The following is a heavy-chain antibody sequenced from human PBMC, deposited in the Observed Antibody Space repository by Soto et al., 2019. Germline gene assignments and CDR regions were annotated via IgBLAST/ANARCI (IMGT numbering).Heavy chain of an antibody. Sequence: GESLKISCKGSGYSFTSYWIGWVRQMPGKGLEWMGIIYPGDSDTRHSPSFQGQVTISADKSISTAYLQWSSLKASDTAMYYCARVHDYCDSSGYYGYFDYWGQGTLVTVSS. CDR1: GYSFTSYW. CDR2: IYPGDSDT. CDR3: ARVHDYCDSSGYYGYFDY. V-gene: IGHV5-51*01. D-gene: IGHD3-22*01. J-gene: IGHJ4*02.